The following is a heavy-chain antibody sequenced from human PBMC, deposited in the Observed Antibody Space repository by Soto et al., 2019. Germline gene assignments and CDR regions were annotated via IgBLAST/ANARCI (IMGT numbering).Heavy chain of an antibody. V-gene: IGHV4-59*01. Sequence: QVQLQESGPGLVKPSETLSLTCTVSGGSISNFYWSWIRQPPGKGPEYIGYIQVGGSTNYNPSLESRVAISVDTSKNPFSLRLTSVPAADTAVYYCARGFGVTTNPPGHWGQGTLVTVSS. CDR3: ARGFGVTTNPPGH. D-gene: IGHD4-17*01. CDR1: GGSISNFY. J-gene: IGHJ4*02. CDR2: IQVGGST.